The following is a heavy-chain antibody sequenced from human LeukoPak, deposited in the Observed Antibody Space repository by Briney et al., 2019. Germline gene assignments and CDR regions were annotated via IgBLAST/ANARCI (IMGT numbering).Heavy chain of an antibody. J-gene: IGHJ3*02. Sequence: ASVKVSCKASGYTFTSYGISWVRQAPGQGLEWMGWISVYNGNTNYAQKLQGRVTMTTDTSTSTVYMELRSLRSDDTAVYYCARVGRWEGRPHAFDIWGQGTMVTVSS. CDR2: ISVYNGNT. CDR3: ARVGRWEGRPHAFDI. V-gene: IGHV1-18*01. CDR1: GYTFTSYG. D-gene: IGHD1-26*01.